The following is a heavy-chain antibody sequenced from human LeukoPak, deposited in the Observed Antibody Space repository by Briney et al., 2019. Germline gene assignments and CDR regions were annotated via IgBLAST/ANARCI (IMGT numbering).Heavy chain of an antibody. CDR1: GGSFSGYY. D-gene: IGHD3-10*01. Sequence: PSETLSLTCAVYGGSFSGYYWSWIRQPPGKGLEWIGEINHSGSTNHNPSLKSRVTISVDTSKNQFSLKLSSVTAADTAVYYCARGRVTMVRGVFPFDYWGQGTLVTVSS. CDR3: ARGRVTMVRGVFPFDY. CDR2: INHSGST. V-gene: IGHV4-34*01. J-gene: IGHJ4*02.